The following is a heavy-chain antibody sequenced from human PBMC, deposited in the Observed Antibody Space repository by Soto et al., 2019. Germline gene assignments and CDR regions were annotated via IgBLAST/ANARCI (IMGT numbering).Heavy chain of an antibody. Sequence: QMQLVQSGPEVKKPGTSLKVSCKASGFTFTSSAVQWVRQARGQRLEWIGWIVVGSGNTNYAQKFQERVTTTRDMSTSTAYMELSSLRSEDTAVYYCAASGIITMVRGAPYYFDYCVQGTLVTVSA. CDR2: IVVGSGNT. CDR3: AASGIITMVRGAPYYFDY. D-gene: IGHD3-10*01. V-gene: IGHV1-58*01. J-gene: IGHJ4*02. CDR1: GFTFTSSA.